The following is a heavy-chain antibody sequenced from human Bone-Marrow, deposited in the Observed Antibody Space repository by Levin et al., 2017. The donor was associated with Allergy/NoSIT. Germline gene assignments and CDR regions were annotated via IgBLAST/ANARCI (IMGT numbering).Heavy chain of an antibody. Sequence: NPGGSLRLSCAASGFSFSSAWMTWVRQAPGKGLEWVGHIKSKTDGGATDYAAPVKGRFTISRDDSENTLYLQMNSLKTEDTAFYYCMTSRKDVWTGNYEWYFDLWGRGTLVTVSS. CDR3: MTSRKDVWTGNYEWYFDL. V-gene: IGHV3-15*01. CDR1: GFSFSSAW. D-gene: IGHD3/OR15-3a*01. CDR2: IKSKTDGGAT. J-gene: IGHJ2*01.